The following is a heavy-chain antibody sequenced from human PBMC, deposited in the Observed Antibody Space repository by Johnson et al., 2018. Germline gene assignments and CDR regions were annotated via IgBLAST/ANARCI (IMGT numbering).Heavy chain of an antibody. CDR3: ARGRGTGSYSQAYLDH. J-gene: IGHJ1*01. CDR1: GGSISSYY. Sequence: QVRLQESGPGLVKPSDTLSLMCTVSGGSISSYYYHWIRQSPGKGLEWIGYMYHSGGTNYNPSLNGRVTISLDTSKNQFSLKLSSVTDADTAVYYCARGRGTGSYSQAYLDHWGQGTLVTVSS. CDR2: MYHSGGT. D-gene: IGHD3-3*02. V-gene: IGHV4-59*01.